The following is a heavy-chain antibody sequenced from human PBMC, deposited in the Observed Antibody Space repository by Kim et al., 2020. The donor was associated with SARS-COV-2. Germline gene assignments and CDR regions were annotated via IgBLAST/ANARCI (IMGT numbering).Heavy chain of an antibody. Sequence: SETLSLTCTVSGGSISSSSYYWGWIHQPPGKGLEWIGSIYYSGSPYYNPSLKSRVTISVDTSKNQFSLKLSSVTAADTAVYYCARPVRYFAWSPYPTPPYNGFDPWGQGTLVTVSS. CDR2: IYYSGSP. D-gene: IGHD3-9*01. V-gene: IGHV4-39*01. CDR3: ARPVRYFAWSPYPTPPYNGFDP. CDR1: GGSISSSSYY. J-gene: IGHJ5*02.